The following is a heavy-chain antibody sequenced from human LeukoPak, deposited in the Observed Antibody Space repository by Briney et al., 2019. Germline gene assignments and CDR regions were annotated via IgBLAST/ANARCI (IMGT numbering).Heavy chain of an antibody. Sequence: GGSLQISCQGSGSTFTSYWIGWVRQMPGKGLEWMGIIYPGDSDTRYSPSFQGQVTISADKSISTAYLQWSSLKASDTAMYYCATESVKSYWGQGTLVTVSS. CDR1: GSTFTSYW. D-gene: IGHD3-10*01. J-gene: IGHJ4*02. CDR2: IYPGDSDT. CDR3: ATESVKSY. V-gene: IGHV5-51*01.